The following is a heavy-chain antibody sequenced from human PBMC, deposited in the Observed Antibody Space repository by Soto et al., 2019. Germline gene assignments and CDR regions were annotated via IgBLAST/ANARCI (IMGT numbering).Heavy chain of an antibody. CDR2: ISSTTNYI. Sequence: GGSLRLSCASSWFTFTRYSMNWVRQAPGKGLEWVSSISSTTNYIYYGDSMKGRFTTSRDNAKNSLYLEMNSLRAEDTAVYYCARESEDLTSNFDYWGQGTLVTVSS. CDR1: WFTFTRYS. V-gene: IGHV3-21*06. CDR3: ARESEDLTSNFDY. J-gene: IGHJ4*02.